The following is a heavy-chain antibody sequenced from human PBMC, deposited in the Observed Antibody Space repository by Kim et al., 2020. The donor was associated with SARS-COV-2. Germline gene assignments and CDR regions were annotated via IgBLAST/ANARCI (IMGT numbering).Heavy chain of an antibody. J-gene: IGHJ4*02. CDR1: GYTLTELS. V-gene: IGHV1-24*01. Sequence: ALVKVSCKVSGYTLTELSMHWVRQAPGKGLEWMGGFDPEDGETIYAQKFQGRVTMTEDTSTDTAYMELSSLRSEDTAVYYCATLPAVWGLSSQLTYWGQGTLVTVSS. CDR3: ATLPAVWGLSSQLTY. D-gene: IGHD3-16*02. CDR2: FDPEDGET.